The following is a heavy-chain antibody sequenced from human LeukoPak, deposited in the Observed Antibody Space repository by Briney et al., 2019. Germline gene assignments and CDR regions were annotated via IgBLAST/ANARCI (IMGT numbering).Heavy chain of an antibody. CDR2: INHDGTGT. CDR1: GW. V-gene: IGHV3-74*01. Sequence: GGSLRLSCAASGWMHWVRQAPGKGLVWVSGINHDGTGTYYADSVKGRFTISRDNSKNTLYLQMNSLRAEDTAVYYCARELAARLDYWGQGTLVTVSS. CDR3: ARELAARLDY. J-gene: IGHJ4*02. D-gene: IGHD6-6*01.